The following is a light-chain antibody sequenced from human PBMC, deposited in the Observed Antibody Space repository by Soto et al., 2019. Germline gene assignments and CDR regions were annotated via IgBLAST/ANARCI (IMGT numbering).Light chain of an antibody. V-gene: IGKV3-20*01. CDR1: QSVSSFY. CDR2: GAS. CDR3: HQYGSSPRT. J-gene: IGKJ1*01. Sequence: EIVLTQSPGTLSLSPGERATLSCRASQSVSSFYLAWYQQKPGQAPRLLIYGASTRATVIPGRFSGSEAGSDFTLTISRLEPEDSAVYYYHQYGSSPRTFGQGTKVEIK.